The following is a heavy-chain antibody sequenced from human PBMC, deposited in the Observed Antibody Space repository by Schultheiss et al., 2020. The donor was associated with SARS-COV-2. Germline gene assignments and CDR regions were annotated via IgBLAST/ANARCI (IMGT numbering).Heavy chain of an antibody. Sequence: GESLKISCAASGFTFSNAWMSWVRQAPGKGLEWVGRIKSKTDGGTTDYAAPVKGRFTISRDDSKNTLYLQMNSLRAEDTAVYYCARGYHLADAFDIWGQGTMVTVSS. J-gene: IGHJ3*02. CDR3: ARGYHLADAFDI. CDR2: IKSKTDGGTT. D-gene: IGHD3-16*02. CDR1: GFTFSNAW. V-gene: IGHV3-15*01.